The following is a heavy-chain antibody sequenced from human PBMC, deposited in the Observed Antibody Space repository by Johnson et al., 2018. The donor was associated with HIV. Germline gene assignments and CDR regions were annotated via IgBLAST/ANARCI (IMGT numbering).Heavy chain of an antibody. Sequence: VQLVESGGGLVQPGRSLRLSCAASGFTFDDYGMSWVRQAPGKGLEWVSAISGSGGSTYYADSVKGRFPISRDNSKNTLYLQMNSLRAEDTAVYYCAKDLTIFGVAPNDAFDIWGQGTMVTVSS. CDR2: ISGSGGST. J-gene: IGHJ3*02. D-gene: IGHD3-3*01. CDR1: GFTFDDYG. V-gene: IGHV3-23*04. CDR3: AKDLTIFGVAPNDAFDI.